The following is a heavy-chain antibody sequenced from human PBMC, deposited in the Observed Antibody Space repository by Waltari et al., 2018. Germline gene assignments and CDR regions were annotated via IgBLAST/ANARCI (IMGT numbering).Heavy chain of an antibody. CDR1: GASFSAYY. Sequence: QVQLQQWGAGQLKPSETLSLTCSVSGASFSAYYWGWVRHVPGKGLEWIGQIRHPGNTTYNPSLQSRVAISIDTSRSQFSLKVFSVTAADTGLYFCTSGGNYDFWSHTPFVDPWGQGTQVTVSS. J-gene: IGHJ5*02. V-gene: IGHV4-34*01. D-gene: IGHD3-3*01. CDR2: IRHPGNT. CDR3: TSGGNYDFWSHTPFVDP.